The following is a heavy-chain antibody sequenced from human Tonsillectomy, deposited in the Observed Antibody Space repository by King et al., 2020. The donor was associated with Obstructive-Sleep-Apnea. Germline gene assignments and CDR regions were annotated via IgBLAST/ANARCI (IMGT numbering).Heavy chain of an antibody. CDR2: ISSDGSDT. CDR1: GFTSSSDC. J-gene: IGHJ4*02. CDR3: ARGGGSH. Sequence: VQLVESGGGLVQPGGSLRLSCAAAGFTSSSDCMHWVRQAPGKGLEWVSRISSDGSDTTYADSVRGRFTISRDNAKNTLYLQMNSLRVEDTAVYYCARGGGSHWGQETLVTVSS. D-gene: IGHD3-16*01. V-gene: IGHV3-74*01.